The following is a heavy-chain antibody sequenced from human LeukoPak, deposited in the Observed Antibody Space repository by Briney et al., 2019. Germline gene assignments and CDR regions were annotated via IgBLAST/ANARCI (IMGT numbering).Heavy chain of an antibody. V-gene: IGHV3-11*01. J-gene: IGHJ4*02. Sequence: GGSLRLSCAASGFTFSDYYMSWIRQAPGKGLEWVSYISSSGSTIYYADSVKGRFTISRDNAKNSLHLQMNSLRAEDTAVYYCARSGVRYFSTTDYWGQGTLVTVSS. CDR1: GFTFSDYY. CDR3: ARSGVRYFSTTDY. CDR2: ISSSGSTI. D-gene: IGHD2-2*01.